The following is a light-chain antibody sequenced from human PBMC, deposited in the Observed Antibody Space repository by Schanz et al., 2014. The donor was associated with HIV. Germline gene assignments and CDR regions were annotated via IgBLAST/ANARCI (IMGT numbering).Light chain of an antibody. J-gene: IGLJ2*01. Sequence: QSALTQPASVSGSPGQSITFSCTGTSSDVATYNYVSWYQQHPGKAPKLMIYEVSKRPSGVPDRFSGSKSGTSASLAITGLQAEDEADYYCQSFDSSLSAVVFGGGTQLTVL. CDR3: QSFDSSLSAVV. V-gene: IGLV2-14*01. CDR1: SSDVATYNY. CDR2: EVS.